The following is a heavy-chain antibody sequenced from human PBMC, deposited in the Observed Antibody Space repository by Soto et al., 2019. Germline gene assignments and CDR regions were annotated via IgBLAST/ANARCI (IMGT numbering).Heavy chain of an antibody. D-gene: IGHD2-2*01. V-gene: IGHV1-69*02. CDR3: ASDFSSTSCPRPGY. CDR2: IIPILGIA. J-gene: IGHJ4*02. CDR1: GGTFSSYS. Sequence: QVQLVQSGAEVKKPGSSVKVSCKASGGTFSSYSISWVRQAPGQGLEWMGRIIPILGIANYAQKYQGRVTITADTSTRTAYMELSSLRSEDTAVYYCASDFSSTSCPRPGYWGQGTLVTVSS.